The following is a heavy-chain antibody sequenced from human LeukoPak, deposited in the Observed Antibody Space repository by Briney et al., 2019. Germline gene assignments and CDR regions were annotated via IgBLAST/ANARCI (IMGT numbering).Heavy chain of an antibody. Sequence: GASVKFSCKASGYTFTSYAMHWVRQAPGQRLEWMGWINAGNGNTKYSQKFQGRVTITRDTSASTAYMELSSLRSEDTAVYYRARASTMVPLFDYWGQGTLVTVSS. CDR1: GYTFTSYA. J-gene: IGHJ4*02. D-gene: IGHD3-10*01. CDR2: INAGNGNT. CDR3: ARASTMVPLFDY. V-gene: IGHV1-3*01.